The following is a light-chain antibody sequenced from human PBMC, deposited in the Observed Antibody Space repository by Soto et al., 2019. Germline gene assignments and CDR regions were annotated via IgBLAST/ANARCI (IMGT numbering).Light chain of an antibody. CDR3: KQYSSDTNT. CDR1: QDINIW. Sequence: DIQMTQSPSTLSASVGDRVTITCRASQDINIWLAWYQQKPGKAPKLLIYKASTLERGVPSRFIGSGSGTDFTLAISSLQTDDFAPYYSKQYSSDTNTFGQGTRLDI. V-gene: IGKV1-5*03. CDR2: KAS. J-gene: IGKJ2*01.